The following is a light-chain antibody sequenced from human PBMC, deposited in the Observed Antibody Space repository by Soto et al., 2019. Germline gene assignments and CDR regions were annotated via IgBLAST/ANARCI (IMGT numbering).Light chain of an antibody. V-gene: IGKV3-11*01. J-gene: IGKJ1*01. CDR1: QIVYTY. Sequence: EIVLTQSPATLSLSPGERATLSCRPSQIVYTYLAGYQQKPGQAPRLLTYDASKRATGIPARFSGSGSGTDFTLTISSLEPEDFAVYYCQQRTNWPPTWTFGQGTKVEIK. CDR3: QQRTNWPPTWT. CDR2: DAS.